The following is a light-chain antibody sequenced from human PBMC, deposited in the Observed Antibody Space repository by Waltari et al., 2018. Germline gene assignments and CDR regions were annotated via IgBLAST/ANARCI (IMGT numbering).Light chain of an antibody. CDR3: QQYYSTPWT. CDR1: QSVLYSSNNKNF. J-gene: IGKJ1*01. V-gene: IGKV4-1*01. CDR2: WAS. Sequence: DIVMTQSPDSLSVSLGERATINCKSSQSVLYSSNNKNFLAWYQQKPGQPRKLLIYWASTRQYGVPDRFSGSGSGTDFTLTISSLQAEDVAVYYCQQYYSTPWTFGQGTKVETK.